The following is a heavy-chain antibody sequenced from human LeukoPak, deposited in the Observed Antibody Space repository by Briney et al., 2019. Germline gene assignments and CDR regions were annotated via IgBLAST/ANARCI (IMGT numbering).Heavy chain of an antibody. CDR3: ARVLLWFGELFLDY. D-gene: IGHD3-10*01. CDR2: IIDSGTT. J-gene: IGHJ4*02. CDR1: GGSFSGYF. Sequence: SETLSLTCGVSGGSFSGYFWTWIRQPPGKGLEWIGEIIDSGTTNCNPSLESRVAMSVDTSKNQVSLRLSSVTAADTAVYYCARVLLWFGELFLDYWGQGTLVTVSS. V-gene: IGHV4-34*12.